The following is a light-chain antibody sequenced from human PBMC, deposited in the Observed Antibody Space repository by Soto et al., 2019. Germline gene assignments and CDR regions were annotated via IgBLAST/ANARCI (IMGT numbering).Light chain of an antibody. V-gene: IGKV1-5*03. J-gene: IGKJ1*01. CDR3: HQYNNWPSWT. Sequence: DIQMTQSPSTLSASVGDRVTITCRASQSIRVWLAWYQQKAGKAPNLLIYKASRWESGVPSRFSGSGSETEFTLTISSLQPEDFAVYYCHQYNNWPSWTFGQGTKVDIK. CDR1: QSIRVW. CDR2: KAS.